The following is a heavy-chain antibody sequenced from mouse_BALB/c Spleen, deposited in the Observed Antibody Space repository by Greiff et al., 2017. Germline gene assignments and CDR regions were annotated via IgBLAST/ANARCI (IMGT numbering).Heavy chain of an antibody. CDR1: GFTFSDYY. J-gene: IGHJ3*01. CDR3: ARDRDVSSYIDY. CDR2: ISDGGSYT. Sequence: EVMLVESGGGLVKPGGSLKLSCAASGFTFSDYYMYWVRQTPEKRLEWVATISDGGSYTYYPDSVKGRFTISRDNAKNNLYLQMSIMRSETAAMYYYARDRDVSSYIDYWGQGTLVTVSA. D-gene: IGHD1-1*01. V-gene: IGHV5-4*02.